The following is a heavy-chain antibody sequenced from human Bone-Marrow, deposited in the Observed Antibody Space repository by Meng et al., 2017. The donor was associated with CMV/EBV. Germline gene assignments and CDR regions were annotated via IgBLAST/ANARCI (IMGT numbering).Heavy chain of an antibody. V-gene: IGHV3-30-3*01. J-gene: IGHJ6*02. CDR1: GFTFSSYA. CDR2: ISYDGSNK. CDR3: ARGTGSLWSTYGMDV. D-gene: IGHD3-10*01. Sequence: GGSLRLSCAASGFTFSSYAMHWVRQAPGKGLEWVAVISYDGSNKYYADSVKGRFTISRDNSKNTLYLQMNSLRAEDTAVYYCARGTGSLWSTYGMDVWGQGTTVTVSS.